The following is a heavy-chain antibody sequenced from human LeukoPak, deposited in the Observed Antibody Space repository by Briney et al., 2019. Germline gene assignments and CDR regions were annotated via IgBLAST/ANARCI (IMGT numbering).Heavy chain of an antibody. V-gene: IGHV1-58*01. CDR2: IVVDSGNT. CDR1: GLTFTTSA. Sequence: SVKVSCKASGLTFTTSAVQWVRQARGQRLEWIGWIVVDSGNTNYAQKFQERATITRDMSTSTAYMELSSLRSEVTAMYYCAAGPGNFDWLGQHWGQGSLVTVSS. D-gene: IGHD3-9*01. J-gene: IGHJ1*01. CDR3: AAGPGNFDWLGQH.